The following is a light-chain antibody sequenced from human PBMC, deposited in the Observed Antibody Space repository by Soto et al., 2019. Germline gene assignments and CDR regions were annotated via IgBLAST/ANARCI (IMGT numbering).Light chain of an antibody. V-gene: IGKV1-5*03. CDR1: QSISSW. J-gene: IGKJ4*01. Sequence: DIQMTQSPSTMSASVGDRITITCRASQSISSWVAWYQQKPGKGPKLLIYKASHLESGVPSRFSGSGSGTEFTLTISSLQPGDFATYYCQQVESYPSTFGGGTKVDI. CDR2: KAS. CDR3: QQVESYPST.